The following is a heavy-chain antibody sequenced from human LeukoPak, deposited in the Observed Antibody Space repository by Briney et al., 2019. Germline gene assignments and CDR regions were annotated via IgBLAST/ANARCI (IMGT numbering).Heavy chain of an antibody. V-gene: IGHV1-2*02. D-gene: IGHD3-22*01. CDR1: GYTFSDHY. J-gene: IGHJ6*03. Sequence: GASVKVSCKASGYTFSDHYIHWVRQAPGQGLEWMGWINPNSGDTDSAQKFQGRVTMTRDTSISTAYMELSSLRSDDTAVYYCAKDWRAYHYYMHVWAKGTTVTVSS. CDR3: AKDWRAYHYYMHV. CDR2: INPNSGDT.